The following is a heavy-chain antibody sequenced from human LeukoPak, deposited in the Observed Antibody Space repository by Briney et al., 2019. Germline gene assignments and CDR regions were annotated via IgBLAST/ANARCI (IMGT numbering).Heavy chain of an antibody. CDR3: ARSSEPGGDFDI. CDR1: GYTFISYA. CDR2: INAGNGNT. J-gene: IGHJ3*02. V-gene: IGHV1-3*01. D-gene: IGHD3-16*01. Sequence: ASVKVSCKASGYTFISYALHWVRQAPGQRLEWMGWINAGNGNTRYSQEFQGRVTFTRDTSATTAYMELSRLRSDDTAVYYCARSSEPGGDFDIWGQGTMVTVSS.